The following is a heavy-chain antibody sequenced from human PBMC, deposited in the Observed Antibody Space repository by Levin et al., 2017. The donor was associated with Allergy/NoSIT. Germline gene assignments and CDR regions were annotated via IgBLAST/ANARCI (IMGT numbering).Heavy chain of an antibody. CDR3: APHGLGYCSSTSCQWDRYFDP. V-gene: IGHV4-39*01. J-gene: IGHJ5*02. Sequence: PSETLSLTCTVSGGSISSSSYYWGWIRQPPGKGLEWIGSIYYSGSTYYNPSLKSRVTISVDTSKNQFSLKLSSVTAADTAVYYCAPHGLGYCSSTSCQWDRYFDPWGQGTLVTVSS. D-gene: IGHD2-2*01. CDR2: IYYSGST. CDR1: GGSISSSSYY.